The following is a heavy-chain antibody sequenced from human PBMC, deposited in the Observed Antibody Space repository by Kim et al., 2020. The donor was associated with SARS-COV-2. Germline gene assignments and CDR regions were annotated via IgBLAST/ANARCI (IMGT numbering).Heavy chain of an antibody. V-gene: IGHV1-24*01. D-gene: IGHD3-22*01. CDR1: GYSLPELS. CDR2: FDRQDDET. Sequence: ASVKVSCKVSGYSLPELSMHWVRQTPGKGLEWMGGFDRQDDETIYAQKFQGRVTMTEDSSTDTAYMELSSLKSEDTAVYYCATEVPNYYYDSGLSDFWGQGTLVTVS. CDR3: ATEVPNYYYDSGLSDF. J-gene: IGHJ4*02.